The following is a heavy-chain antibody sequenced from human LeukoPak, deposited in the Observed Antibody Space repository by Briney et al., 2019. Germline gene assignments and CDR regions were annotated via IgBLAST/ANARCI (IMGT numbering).Heavy chain of an antibody. J-gene: IGHJ4*02. V-gene: IGHV3-23*01. D-gene: IGHD2-21*01. CDR2: IYENGGTT. Sequence: GGSLRLSCVGSGFTFRSHAMNWVRQAPEKGLEFVSGIYENGGTTYYADSVKGRFSISRDNSKNTLYLQMDSLRGEDTAVYYCAKDFRIGYSAHFDYWGQGALVTVSS. CDR1: GFTFRSHA. CDR3: AKDFRIGYSAHFDY.